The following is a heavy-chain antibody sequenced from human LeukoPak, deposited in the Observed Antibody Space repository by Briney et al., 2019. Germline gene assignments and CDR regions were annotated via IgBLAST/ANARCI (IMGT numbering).Heavy chain of an antibody. CDR1: GGSISSGGYY. V-gene: IGHV4-30-2*01. D-gene: IGHD6-13*01. Sequence: PSQTLSLTCTVSGGSISSGGYYWSWIRQPPGKGLVWIGYIYHSGSTYYNPSLKSRVTISVDRSKNQSSLKLSSVTAADTAVYYCARDRPGGSSLDYWGQGTLVTVSS. CDR3: ARDRPGGSSLDY. CDR2: IYHSGST. J-gene: IGHJ4*02.